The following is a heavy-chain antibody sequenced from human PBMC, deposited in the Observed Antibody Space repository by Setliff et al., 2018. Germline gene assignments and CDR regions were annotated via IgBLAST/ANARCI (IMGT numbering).Heavy chain of an antibody. D-gene: IGHD2-2*01. CDR1: GYTFTGYY. J-gene: IGHJ3*02. CDR3: ARAPGTVVVPASRSAFDI. Sequence: ASVKVSCKASGYTFTGYYIHWVRQAPGQGLEWMGWINPHSGGTNFPQTFQGRVTMTRDTSINTAYMELSSLTSDDTAVYYCARAPGTVVVPASRSAFDIWGQGTMVTVSS. CDR2: INPHSGGT. V-gene: IGHV1-2*02.